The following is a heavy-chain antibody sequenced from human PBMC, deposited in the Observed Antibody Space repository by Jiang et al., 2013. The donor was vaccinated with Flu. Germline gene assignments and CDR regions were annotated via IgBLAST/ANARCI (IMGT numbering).Heavy chain of an antibody. D-gene: IGHD3-9*01. V-gene: IGHV3-30*04. J-gene: IGHJ4*02. CDR2: ISYDGSNK. CDR1: GFTFSSYA. CDR3: ARGILTGYYSHYFDY. Sequence: QLVESGGGVVQPGRSLRLSCAASGFTFSSYAMHWVRQAPGKGLEWVAVISYDGSNKYYADSVKGRFTISRDNSKNTLYLQMNSLRAEDTAVYYCARGILTGYYSHYFDYWGQGTLVTVSS.